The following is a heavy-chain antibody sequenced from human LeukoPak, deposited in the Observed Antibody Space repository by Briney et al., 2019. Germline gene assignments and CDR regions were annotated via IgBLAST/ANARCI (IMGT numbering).Heavy chain of an antibody. CDR2: INHSGAS. V-gene: IGHV4-34*10. CDR3: ASPTRGGIAVTGTFGH. D-gene: IGHD6-19*01. J-gene: IGHJ4*02. Sequence: SETLSLXCAGSGGAFTGYYWSWIRQPPGKGLEWIGEINHSGASNYNPSLKSRITISVYMYTHQLYLWLTSLSAADTGVYYCASPTRGGIAVTGTFGHWGQGTQVTVAS. CDR1: GGAFTGYY.